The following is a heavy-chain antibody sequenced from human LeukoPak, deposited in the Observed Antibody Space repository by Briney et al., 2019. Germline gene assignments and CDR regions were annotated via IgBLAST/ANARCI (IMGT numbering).Heavy chain of an antibody. CDR3: SRMIYCSAGICSSDY. V-gene: IGHV3-49*04. CDR1: GFTFGDYD. D-gene: IGHD2-15*01. Sequence: PGASLTLSCTASGFTFGDYDMTWVRQAPGKGLEWVRFIRSKEYGGNIEYAACVKGRFTISRDGSKITAYLQIYSLETEDTAVYFCSRMIYCSAGICSSDYGGQGTLVPVSS. J-gene: IGHJ4*02. CDR2: IRSKEYGGNI.